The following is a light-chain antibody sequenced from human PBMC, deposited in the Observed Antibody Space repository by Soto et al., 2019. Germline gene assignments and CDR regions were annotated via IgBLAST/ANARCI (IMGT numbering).Light chain of an antibody. CDR2: DVS. Sequence: QSVLTQPRSVSGSPGQSVTISCTGTSSDVGGYYYVSWYQQHPGKAPKLMIYDVSKRPSGVPDRFSGSKSGNTASLTISGLQAEDEAEYYCCSYAGSYTVVFGRGTKLTVL. J-gene: IGLJ2*01. CDR3: CSYAGSYTVV. V-gene: IGLV2-11*01. CDR1: SSDVGGYYY.